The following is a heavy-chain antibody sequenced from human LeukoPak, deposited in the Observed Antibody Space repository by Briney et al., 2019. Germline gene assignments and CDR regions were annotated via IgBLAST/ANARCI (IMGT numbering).Heavy chain of an antibody. J-gene: IGHJ4*02. CDR3: ARGRDRSKAGDH. V-gene: IGHV3-48*01. Sequence: GGSLRLSCATSGFTLSSYSMNWVRQAPGKGLEWVSYISSGSTTIYYADSVKGRFTISRDNAKNSLYLQMNSLRAEDTAVYYCARGRDRSKAGDHWGQGSLVTVSS. CDR2: ISSGSTTI. CDR1: GFTLSSYS. D-gene: IGHD5-24*01.